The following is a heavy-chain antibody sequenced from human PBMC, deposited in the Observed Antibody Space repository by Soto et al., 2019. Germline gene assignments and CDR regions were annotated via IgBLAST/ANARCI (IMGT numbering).Heavy chain of an antibody. CDR2: INPDGAT. Sequence: SQAVSLTCAVYGGSFSCYYWDWIRQPPGKGLEWIGEINPDGATNYTPSLRGRVTISIDTSRNQFSLKLSSVTAADTAVYYCARASTVAGGSSNSLPNDPWGQGTLVTVSS. D-gene: IGHD6-19*01. J-gene: IGHJ5*02. CDR3: ARASTVAGGSSNSLPNDP. CDR1: GGSFSCYY. V-gene: IGHV4-34*01.